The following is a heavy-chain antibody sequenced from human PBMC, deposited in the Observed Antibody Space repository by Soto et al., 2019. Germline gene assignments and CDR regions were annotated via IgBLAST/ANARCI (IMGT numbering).Heavy chain of an antibody. CDR2: IYLSGTT. D-gene: IGHD3-22*01. CDR3: ARRDRSGFSYWLDT. Sequence: SETLSLTCTVSGGSISSGDYYWSWIRQHPGKGLEWIGTIYLSGTTYYNPSLKSRVTISVDTSKNQFSLNLSSVTAADTAVYYCARRDRSGFSYWLDTWGQGTLVTVSS. J-gene: IGHJ5*02. V-gene: IGHV4-31*03. CDR1: GGSISSGDYY.